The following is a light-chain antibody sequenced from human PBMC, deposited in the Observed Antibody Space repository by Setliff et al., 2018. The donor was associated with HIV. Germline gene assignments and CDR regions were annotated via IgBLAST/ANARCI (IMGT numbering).Light chain of an antibody. CDR1: NIGSKS. V-gene: IGLV3-21*03. J-gene: IGLJ1*01. Sequence: YELTQPPSVSVAPGKTARITCGGSNIGSKSVHWYQQKPGQAPVLVVYDDNDRPSGIPERFSGSNSGNTATLTISRVEAGDEADYYCQVWDSSSDHHVFGTGTKVTVL. CDR3: QVWDSSSDHHV. CDR2: DDN.